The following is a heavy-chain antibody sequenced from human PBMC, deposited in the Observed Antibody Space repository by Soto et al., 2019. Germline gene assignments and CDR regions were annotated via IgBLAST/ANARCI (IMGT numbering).Heavy chain of an antibody. CDR3: AKVGQDNVVVAAAFDY. Sequence: EVQLLESGGGLVQPGGSLRLSCAASGFTFSSYAMSWVRQAPGKGLEWVSAISGSGGSTYNADSVKGRFTISRDSSKNTRYLQMNSLRAEDTAVYYCAKVGQDNVVVAAAFDYWGQGTLVTVSS. J-gene: IGHJ4*02. CDR1: GFTFSSYA. D-gene: IGHD2-2*01. CDR2: ISGSGGST. V-gene: IGHV3-23*01.